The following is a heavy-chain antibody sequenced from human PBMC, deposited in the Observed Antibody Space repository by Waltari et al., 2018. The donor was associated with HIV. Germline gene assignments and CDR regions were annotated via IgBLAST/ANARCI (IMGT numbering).Heavy chain of an antibody. D-gene: IGHD5-12*01. CDR1: GFTFSSYA. Sequence: AQLLQSGGGLVQPGGSLRLSCAASGFTFSSYALTWVRQAPGKWREWVAFISGSSDGTHYAASGKCRFTVSRDNSKNTLFLQMSSLRAEDTAVYYCARDVTPYDYYVSSFDSWGQGTLVTVSS. J-gene: IGHJ4*02. CDR3: ARDVTPYDYYVSSFDS. V-gene: IGHV3-23*01. CDR2: ISGSSDGT.